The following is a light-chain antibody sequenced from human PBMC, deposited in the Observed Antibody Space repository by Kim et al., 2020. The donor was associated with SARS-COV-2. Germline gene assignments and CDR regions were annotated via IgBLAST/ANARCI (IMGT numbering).Light chain of an antibody. CDR2: GAS. Sequence: SFAAGARAPLSCRASQSVSSSSLAWYQQKPGQAPRLLIYGASSRATGIPDRFSGSGSGTDFTLTISRLEPEDFAVYYCQQYGEFTFGPGTKVDIK. V-gene: IGKV3-20*01. CDR1: QSVSSSS. CDR3: QQYGEFT. J-gene: IGKJ3*01.